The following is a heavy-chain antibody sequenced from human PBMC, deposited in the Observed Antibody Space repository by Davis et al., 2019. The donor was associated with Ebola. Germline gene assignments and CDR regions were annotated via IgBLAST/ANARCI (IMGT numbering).Heavy chain of an antibody. D-gene: IGHD3-22*01. CDR3: AREAYYYDSTGYYYDIPDLFDY. CDR1: GFTFSDYY. Sequence: GESLKISCAASGFTFSDYYMSWISQAPGKGPEWVSYISSNSTNKKYADSVKGRFTISRDDAKNSLYLQMNSLRAEDTAVYYCAREAYYYDSTGYYYDIPDLFDYWGQGTLVTVSS. V-gene: IGHV3-11*06. J-gene: IGHJ4*02. CDR2: ISSNSTNK.